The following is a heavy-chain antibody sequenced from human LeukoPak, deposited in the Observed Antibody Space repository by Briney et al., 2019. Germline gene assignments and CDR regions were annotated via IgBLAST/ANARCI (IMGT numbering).Heavy chain of an antibody. D-gene: IGHD3-3*01. Sequence: GGSLRLSCAASGFTFSNYALNWVRPAPGKGLESISAISGSGGNTYYADSVKGRFTISRDNSMNTLYVQMNSLRAEDTAVYYCAKDPRIFGVVIRNFDYWGQGTLVTVSS. CDR2: ISGSGGNT. J-gene: IGHJ4*02. CDR3: AKDPRIFGVVIRNFDY. V-gene: IGHV3-23*01. CDR1: GFTFSNYA.